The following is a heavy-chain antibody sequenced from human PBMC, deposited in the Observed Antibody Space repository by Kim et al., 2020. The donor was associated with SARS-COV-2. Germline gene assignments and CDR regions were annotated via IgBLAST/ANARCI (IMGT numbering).Heavy chain of an antibody. V-gene: IGHV1-46*01. D-gene: IGHD5-18*01. CDR2: INPSGCST. Sequence: ASVKVSCKASGYTFTSYYLHWVRQAPGQGLEWMGIINPSGCSTSYAQKFQGRVTMTRDTSTSTVYMELSSLRSEDTAVYYCARDYTDTAMDVYYYYYGMDVWGQGTTVTVSS. J-gene: IGHJ6*02. CDR1: GYTFTSYY. CDR3: ARDYTDTAMDVYYYYYGMDV.